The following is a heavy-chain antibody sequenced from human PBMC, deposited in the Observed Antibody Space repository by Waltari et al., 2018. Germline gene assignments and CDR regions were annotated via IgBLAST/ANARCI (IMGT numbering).Heavy chain of an antibody. V-gene: IGHV4-34*01. Sequence: QVQLQQWGAGLLKPSETLSLTCAVYGGSFSGYYWSWIRQPPGKGLEWIGEINQMGSANYNPSLKSRVTISVDTSKNQFSLKLGSVTAADTAVYYCAGGQLWFSIWGQGTLVTVSS. CDR3: AGGQLWFSI. CDR1: GGSFSGYY. D-gene: IGHD5-18*01. J-gene: IGHJ4*02. CDR2: INQMGSA.